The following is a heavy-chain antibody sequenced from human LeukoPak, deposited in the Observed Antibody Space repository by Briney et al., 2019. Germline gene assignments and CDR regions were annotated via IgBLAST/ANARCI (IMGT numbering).Heavy chain of an antibody. CDR1: GFTFSSYE. Sequence: GGSLRLSCAASGFTFSSYEMNWVRQAPGKGLEWVSYISSSGSTIYYADSVKGRFTISRDNSKNTLYLQMNSLRAEDTAVYYCAKIPSHYYDSSGYYYFDYWGQGTLVTVSS. CDR3: AKIPSHYYDSSGYYYFDY. V-gene: IGHV3-48*03. CDR2: ISSSGSTI. J-gene: IGHJ4*02. D-gene: IGHD3-22*01.